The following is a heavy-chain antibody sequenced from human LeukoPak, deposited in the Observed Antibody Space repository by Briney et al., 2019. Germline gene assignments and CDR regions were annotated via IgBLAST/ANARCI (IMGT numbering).Heavy chain of an antibody. D-gene: IGHD2-2*01. Sequence: SETLSLTCAVSGGSISSSNWWCWVRQPPGKGLEWIGEIYHSGSTNYNPSLKSRVTISVDKSKNQFSLKLSSVTAADTAVYYCARVFDCSSTSCYYFDYWGQGTLVTVSS. CDR1: GGSISSSNW. CDR2: IYHSGST. J-gene: IGHJ4*02. V-gene: IGHV4-4*02. CDR3: ARVFDCSSTSCYYFDY.